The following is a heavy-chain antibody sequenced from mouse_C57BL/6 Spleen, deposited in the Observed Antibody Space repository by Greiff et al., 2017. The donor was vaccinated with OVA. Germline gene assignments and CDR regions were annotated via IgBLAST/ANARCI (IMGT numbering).Heavy chain of an antibody. CDR1: GFTFNTYA. Sequence: EVQVVESGGGLVQPKGSLKLSCAASGFTFNTYAMHWVRQAPGKGLEWVARIRSKSSNYATYYADSVKDRFTISRDDSQSMLYLQMNNLKTEDTAMYYCVRDGDIYYDYDNYAMDYWGQGTSVTVSS. CDR3: VRDGDIYYDYDNYAMDY. V-gene: IGHV10-3*01. J-gene: IGHJ4*01. D-gene: IGHD2-4*01. CDR2: IRSKSSNYAT.